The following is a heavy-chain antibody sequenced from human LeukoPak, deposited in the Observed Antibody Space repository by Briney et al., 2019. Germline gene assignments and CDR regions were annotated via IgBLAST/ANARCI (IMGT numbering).Heavy chain of an antibody. Sequence: GSLRLSCAASGFTFSSYSMNWVRQAPGKGLEWVSSTSSSSSYIYYADSVKGRFTISRDNAKNSLYLQMNSLRAEDTAVYYCARVGDYVGNYYYYYMDVWGKGTTVTVSS. J-gene: IGHJ6*03. CDR2: TSSSSSYI. D-gene: IGHD4-17*01. CDR1: GFTFSSYS. V-gene: IGHV3-21*01. CDR3: ARVGDYVGNYYYYYMDV.